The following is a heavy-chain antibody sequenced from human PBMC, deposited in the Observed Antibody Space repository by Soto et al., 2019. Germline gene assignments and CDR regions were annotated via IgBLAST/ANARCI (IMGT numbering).Heavy chain of an antibody. V-gene: IGHV4-59*01. CDR3: ARALISPFVAVATLAFDY. CDR2: IYYSGST. Sequence: SETLSLTCTVSGDSISSSYWSWIRQPPGKGLEWIGYIYYSGSTNYNPSLKSRLTISVDTSKNQFSLKLSSVTAADTAVYYCARALISPFVAVATLAFDYWGQGTLVTVSS. J-gene: IGHJ4*02. D-gene: IGHD5-12*01. CDR1: GDSISSSY.